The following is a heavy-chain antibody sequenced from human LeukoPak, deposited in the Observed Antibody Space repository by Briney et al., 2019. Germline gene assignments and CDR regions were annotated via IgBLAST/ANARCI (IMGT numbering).Heavy chain of an antibody. J-gene: IGHJ4*02. D-gene: IGHD6-13*01. CDR3: ARGYSSSWYFDY. CDR2: IYYSGST. V-gene: IGHV4-59*01. Sequence: SETLSLTCTVSGGSISSYYWSWIRQPPGKGLEWIGYIYYSGSTNYNPSLKSRVTISVDTSKNQFSLKLSSVTAADTAVYYCARGYSSSWYFDYWGQGTLVTVSS. CDR1: GGSISSYY.